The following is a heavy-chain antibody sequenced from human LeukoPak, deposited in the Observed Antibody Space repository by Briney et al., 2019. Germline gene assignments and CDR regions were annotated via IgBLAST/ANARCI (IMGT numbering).Heavy chain of an antibody. Sequence: GGSLRLSCAASGFTFSSYSMNWVRQAPGKGLEWVSYISSSSSTIYYADSVKGRFTISRDNAKNSLYLQMNSLRAEDTAVYYCARAPRFGSGWSNFDYRVQGTLVTVSS. CDR3: ARAPRFGSGWSNFDY. D-gene: IGHD6-19*01. CDR2: ISSSSSTI. J-gene: IGHJ4*02. V-gene: IGHV3-48*01. CDR1: GFTFSSYS.